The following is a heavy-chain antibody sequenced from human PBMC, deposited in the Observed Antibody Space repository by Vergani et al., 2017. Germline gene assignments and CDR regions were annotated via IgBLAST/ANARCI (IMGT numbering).Heavy chain of an antibody. V-gene: IGHV4-39*01. D-gene: IGHD1-14*01. Sequence: QLQLQESGPGLVKPSETLSLTCTVSGGSISSSSYYWGWIRQPPGKGLEWIGSIYYSGSTNYNPSLKSRVTISVDTSKNQFSLKLSSVTAADTAVYYCARHSSLPEPHFDYWGQGTLVTVSS. J-gene: IGHJ4*02. CDR3: ARHSSLPEPHFDY. CDR2: IYYSGST. CDR1: GGSISSSSYY.